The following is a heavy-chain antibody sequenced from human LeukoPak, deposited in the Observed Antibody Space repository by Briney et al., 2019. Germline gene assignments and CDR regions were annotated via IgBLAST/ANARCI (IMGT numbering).Heavy chain of an antibody. CDR2: INPNSGGT. V-gene: IGHV1-2*02. CDR1: GYTFTGYY. D-gene: IGHD3-9*01. CDR3: ARGIRYFDLLSGLPDY. J-gene: IGHJ4*02. Sequence: ASVKVSCKASGYTFTGYYMHWVRQAPGQGLEWMGWINPNSGGTNYAQKFQGRVTMTRDTSISTAYMELSRLRYDDTAVYYCARGIRYFDLLSGLPDYWGQGTLVTVSS.